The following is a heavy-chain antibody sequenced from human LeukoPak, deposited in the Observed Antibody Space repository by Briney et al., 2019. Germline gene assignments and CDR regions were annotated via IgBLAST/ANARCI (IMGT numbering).Heavy chain of an antibody. J-gene: IGHJ4*02. D-gene: IGHD3-10*01. V-gene: IGHV3-74*01. CDR3: ARESRGQSAPFDY. CDR1: GFTFSSYW. CDR2: INSDGSST. Sequence: GGSLRLSCAASGFTFSSYWMHWVRQAPGKGLVWVSRINSDGSSTSYADSVKGRFTISRDNAKNTLYLQMNSLRAEDTAVYYCARESRGQSAPFDYWGQGTLVTVSS.